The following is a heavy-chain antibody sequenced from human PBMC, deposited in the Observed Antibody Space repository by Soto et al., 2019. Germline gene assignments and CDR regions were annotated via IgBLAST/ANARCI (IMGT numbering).Heavy chain of an antibody. J-gene: IGHJ2*01. CDR1: GGSISSSKW. V-gene: IGHV4-4*02. D-gene: IGHD5-18*01. Sequence: SETLSLTCAVSGGSISSSKWWSWVRQPPGKGLEWIGEIYHSGSTNYNPSLKSRVTISVDKSKNQFSLKLSSVTAADTAVYYCARELENTAMVPYWYFDLWGRGTLVTVSS. CDR2: IYHSGST. CDR3: ARELENTAMVPYWYFDL.